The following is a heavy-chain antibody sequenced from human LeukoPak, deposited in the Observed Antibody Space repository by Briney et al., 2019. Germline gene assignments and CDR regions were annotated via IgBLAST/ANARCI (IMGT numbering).Heavy chain of an antibody. CDR1: GFTVSSNY. Sequence: PGGSLRLSCAASGFTVSSNYMSWVRQAPGKGLEWVSVIYSGGSTYYADSVKGRFTISRDNSKNTLYLQMNSLRAEDTAVYYCAKDLLGIAGAGTLSDYWAQGTLVTVSS. CDR2: IYSGGST. D-gene: IGHD6-19*01. J-gene: IGHJ4*02. CDR3: AKDLLGIAGAGTLSDY. V-gene: IGHV3-66*02.